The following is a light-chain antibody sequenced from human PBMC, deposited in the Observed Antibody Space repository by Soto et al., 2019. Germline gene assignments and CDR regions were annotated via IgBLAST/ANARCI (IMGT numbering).Light chain of an antibody. CDR3: QQYDNHPLT. CDR1: QDISNY. Sequence: DIPLTPSPSSLSATVGDSVTITCQASQDISNYLNWYQQKPGKAPKLLIYDASNLETGVPSRFSGSGSGTDFTFTISSLQPEDIATYYCQQYDNHPLTFGGGTKVDIK. J-gene: IGKJ4*01. CDR2: DAS. V-gene: IGKV1-33*01.